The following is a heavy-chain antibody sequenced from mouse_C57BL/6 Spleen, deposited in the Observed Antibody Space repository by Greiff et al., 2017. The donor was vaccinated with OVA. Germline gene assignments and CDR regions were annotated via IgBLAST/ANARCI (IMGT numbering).Heavy chain of an antibody. J-gene: IGHJ1*03. CDR1: GYPFPDYE. CDR3: TRRDYYGSSSWYFDV. CDR2: IDPETGGT. Sequence: QVQLQQSGAALVRPGASVTLSCKASGYPFPDYEMHWVKQTPVHGLEWIGAIDPETGGTAYNQKFKGKAILTADKSSSTAYMELRSLTSEDSAVYYCTRRDYYGSSSWYFDVWGTGTTVTVSS. D-gene: IGHD1-1*01. V-gene: IGHV1-15*01.